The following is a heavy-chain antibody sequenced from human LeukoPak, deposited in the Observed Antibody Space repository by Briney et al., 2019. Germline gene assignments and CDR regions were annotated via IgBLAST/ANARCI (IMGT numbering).Heavy chain of an antibody. CDR2: IYYSGST. V-gene: IGHV4-39*01. Sequence: SETLSLTCTVSGGSISSSSYYWGWIRQPPGKGLEWIGNIYYSGSTYYNPSLNSRVTISVDTSKSQFSLKLSSVTAADTAVYYCARLGSSGYFYVVYWGQGTLVTVSS. CDR1: GGSISSSSYY. J-gene: IGHJ4*02. D-gene: IGHD3-22*01. CDR3: ARLGSSGYFYVVY.